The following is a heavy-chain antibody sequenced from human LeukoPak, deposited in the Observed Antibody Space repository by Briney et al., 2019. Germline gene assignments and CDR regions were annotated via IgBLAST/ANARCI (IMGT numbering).Heavy chain of an antibody. CDR3: ARGFGRP. CDR1: GFTFSNHA. D-gene: IGHD3-10*01. V-gene: IGHV3-23*01. CDR2: ISANGVDT. J-gene: IGHJ5*02. Sequence: GGSQRLSCVASGFTFSNHAMTWVRQAPGKGLEWVSAISANGVDTFYAPSVKGRFTISRDNSKNTLYLQMNSLRAEDTAVYYCARGFGRPWGQGTLVTVSS.